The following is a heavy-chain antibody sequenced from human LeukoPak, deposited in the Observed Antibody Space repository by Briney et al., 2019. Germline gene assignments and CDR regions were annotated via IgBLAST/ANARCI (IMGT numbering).Heavy chain of an antibody. CDR1: GYTFSDFG. CDR2: IFPIFGTA. V-gene: IGHV1-69*13. Sequence: ASVKVSCKASGYTFSDFGITWVRQAPGQGLEWMGRIFPIFGTANYAQKFQGRVTITADESTSTAYMELSSLRSEDTAGYYCARASLGCSSTSCYSYFDYWGQGTLVTVSS. J-gene: IGHJ4*02. CDR3: ARASLGCSSTSCYSYFDY. D-gene: IGHD2-2*01.